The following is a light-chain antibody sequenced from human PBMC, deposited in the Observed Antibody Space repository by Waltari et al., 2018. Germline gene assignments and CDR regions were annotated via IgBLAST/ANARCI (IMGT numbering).Light chain of an antibody. CDR3: QAWDRDGAV. CDR2: PSS. J-gene: IGLJ2*01. Sequence: SYEVIQPPSVSVSPGQTATITCSGDKLGGRPTSWYQQRPGQYPVLLIYPSSRRSSGVPERCSGSPSGNTATLTISGTQTVDEADYYCQAWDRDGAVFGDGTKLTVL. CDR1: KLGGRP. V-gene: IGLV3-1*01.